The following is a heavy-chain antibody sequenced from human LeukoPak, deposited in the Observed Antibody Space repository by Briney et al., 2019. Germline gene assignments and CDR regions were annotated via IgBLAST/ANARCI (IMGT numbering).Heavy chain of an antibody. J-gene: IGHJ6*02. CDR1: GYTFTAYD. CDR2: INPDNGNT. V-gene: IGHV1-8*01. Sequence: GASVKVSCKASGYTFTAYDTIWVRQAGGQGLEWMGWINPDNGNTGYAQKFQGRVTMTRNTSISTAYMELGGLRSDDTAVYYCALRKSNYFYFGMDVWGQGTAVIVSS. CDR3: ALRKSNYFYFGMDV.